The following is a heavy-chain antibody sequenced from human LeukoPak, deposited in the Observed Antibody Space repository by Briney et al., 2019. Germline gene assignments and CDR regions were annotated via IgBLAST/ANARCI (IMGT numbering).Heavy chain of an antibody. Sequence: GRSLRLSCAASGFTFSNYAIHWVRQAPGKGLEWVAVISYDGSNKYYADSVKGRFAISRDNSKNTLFLQMNNLRAEDTAVYYCARVDWEGSGSYYFDYWGQGTLVTVSS. D-gene: IGHD1-26*01. CDR3: ARVDWEGSGSYYFDY. CDR2: ISYDGSNK. CDR1: GFTFSNYA. V-gene: IGHV3-30*09. J-gene: IGHJ4*02.